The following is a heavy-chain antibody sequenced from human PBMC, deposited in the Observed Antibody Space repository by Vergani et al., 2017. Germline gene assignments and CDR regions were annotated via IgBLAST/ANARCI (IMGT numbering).Heavy chain of an antibody. V-gene: IGHV2-5*02. CDR3: AXSVEQLWLPYYYYYMDV. Sequence: QITLKESGPTLVKPTQTLTLTCTFSGFSLSTSGVGVGWIRQPPGKALEWLALIYWDDDKRYSPSLKSRLTITKDTSKNQVVLTMTNMDPVDTATYYCAXSVEQLWLPYYYYYMDVWGKGTTVTVSS. D-gene: IGHD5-18*01. CDR2: IYWDDDK. J-gene: IGHJ6*03. CDR1: GFSLSTSGVG.